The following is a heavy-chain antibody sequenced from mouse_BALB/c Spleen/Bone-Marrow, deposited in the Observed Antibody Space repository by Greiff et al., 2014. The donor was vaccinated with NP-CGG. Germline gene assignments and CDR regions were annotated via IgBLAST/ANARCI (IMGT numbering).Heavy chain of an antibody. D-gene: IGHD1-2*01. CDR3: ARITTATGAMDY. V-gene: IGHV2-9*02. CDR1: GFSLNNYG. CDR2: IWADGST. Sequence: QVQLKESGPGLVAPSQSLSITCTVSGFSLNNYGVHWVRQPPGKGLGWLGVIWADGSTNYNSALMSRLSISKDNSKSQVFFKMNSLQTDDTAMYYCARITTATGAMDYWGQGTSVTVSS. J-gene: IGHJ4*01.